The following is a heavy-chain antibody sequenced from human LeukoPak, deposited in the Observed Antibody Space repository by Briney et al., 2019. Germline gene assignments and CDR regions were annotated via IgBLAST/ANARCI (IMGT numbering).Heavy chain of an antibody. V-gene: IGHV5-10-1*01. CDR3: ARISKVPDAQRYSFDI. D-gene: IGHD2-2*01. J-gene: IGHJ3*02. CDR1: GYTFTTFW. Sequence: GESLKISCQGSGYTFTTFWINWVRQLPGRGLEWVVRFDPSNSYTNYSLSFQGHVAISFDKSINTAYLQWSGLRASDTAMYYCARISKVPDAQRYSFDIWGQGTMVTVSS. CDR2: FDPSNSYT.